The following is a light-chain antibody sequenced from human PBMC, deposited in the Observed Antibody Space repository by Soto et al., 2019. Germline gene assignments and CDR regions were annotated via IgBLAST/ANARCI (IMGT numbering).Light chain of an antibody. J-gene: IGKJ1*01. CDR3: QQYGSLSWT. Sequence: EIVMAQSPATLSVSPGERATLSFRASQSVSSNLAWYQFKPGQAPRIIMFGASGRATGIPDRFSGSGSGTDFTLTISRLEPEDFAVYYCQQYGSLSWTFGQGTKVDIK. V-gene: IGKV3-20*01. CDR1: QSVSSN. CDR2: GAS.